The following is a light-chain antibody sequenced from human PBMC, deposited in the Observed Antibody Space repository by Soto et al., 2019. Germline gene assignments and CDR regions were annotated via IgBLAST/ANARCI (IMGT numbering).Light chain of an antibody. CDR2: DAY. Sequence: IQLTQSPSSLSSPSCDSVTITCQARQNINNYLNWYQQKPGRPPKLLIYDAYNLEAGVPSRFRGSGSGTDFTFTISRLQPEDIATYYCQQYENLPTFGQGTRLEIK. J-gene: IGKJ5*01. CDR1: QNINNY. CDR3: QQYENLPT. V-gene: IGKV1-33*01.